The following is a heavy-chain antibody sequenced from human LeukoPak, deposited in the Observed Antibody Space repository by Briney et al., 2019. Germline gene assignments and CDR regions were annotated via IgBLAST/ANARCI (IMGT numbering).Heavy chain of an antibody. Sequence: GGSLRLSCAAAGLTFSTNNMNWVRQAPGKGLEWVSYISFSSSTIYYADSVKGRFTISRDNGKNLLYLRMNSLRAEDTAVYYCAREAPRGTSSNPYYFDSWGQGTLVTVSS. CDR2: ISFSSSTI. D-gene: IGHD6-6*01. V-gene: IGHV3-48*01. CDR3: AREAPRGTSSNPYYFDS. J-gene: IGHJ4*02. CDR1: GLTFSTNN.